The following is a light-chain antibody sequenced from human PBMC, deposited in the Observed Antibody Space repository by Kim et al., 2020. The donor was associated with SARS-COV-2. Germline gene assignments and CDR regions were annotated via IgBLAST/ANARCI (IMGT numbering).Light chain of an antibody. J-gene: IGKJ5*01. V-gene: IGKV3-20*01. CDR3: QQYGSSPRT. CDR2: GAS. Sequence: SPGERATLSCRASQSVSSSYLAWYQQKPGQAPSLLIYGASSRATGIPDRFSGSGSGTDFTLTISRLEPEDFAVYYCQQYGSSPRTFGQGTRLEIK. CDR1: QSVSSSY.